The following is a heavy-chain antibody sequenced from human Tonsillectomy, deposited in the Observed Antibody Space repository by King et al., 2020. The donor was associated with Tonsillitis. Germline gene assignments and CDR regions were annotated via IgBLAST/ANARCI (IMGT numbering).Heavy chain of an antibody. V-gene: IGHV3-30*02. CDR2: IRYDGSKK. D-gene: IGHD6-13*01. CDR1: GFTFSSYG. J-gene: IGHJ5*02. Sequence: VQLVESGGGVVQPGGSLRLSCAASGFTFSSYGMHWVRQAPGKGLEWVAFIRYDGSKKYYADSVKGRFTISRDNSKNTLYLQMNSLRAEDTAVYYCAKGSGAAAGYSWFDPWGQGTLVTVSS. CDR3: AKGSGAAAGYSWFDP.